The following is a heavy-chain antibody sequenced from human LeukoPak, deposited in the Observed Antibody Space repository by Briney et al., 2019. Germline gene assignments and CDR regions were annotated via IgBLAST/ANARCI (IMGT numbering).Heavy chain of an antibody. D-gene: IGHD3/OR15-3a*01. CDR1: GFTFSSYS. J-gene: IGHJ4*02. V-gene: IGHV3-48*01. Sequence: GGSLRLSCAASGFTFSSYSMNWVRQAPGKGLEWVSYISSSSSTIYYADSVKGRFTISRDNAKNSLYLQMNSLRAEDTAVYYCARAPERVGQWGQGTLVTVSS. CDR3: ARAPERVGQ. CDR2: ISSSSSTI.